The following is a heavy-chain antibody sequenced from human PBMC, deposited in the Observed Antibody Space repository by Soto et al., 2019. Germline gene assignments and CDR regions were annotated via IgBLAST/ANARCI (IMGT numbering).Heavy chain of an antibody. J-gene: IGHJ5*02. V-gene: IGHV4-30-2*01. CDR2: IYHSGST. D-gene: IGHD3-10*01. Sequence: SETLSLTCAVSGGSISSGGYSWSWIRQPPGKGLEWIGYIYHSGSTYYNPSLKSRVTISVDRSKNQFSLKLSSVTAADTAVYYCARAGRPQDPYNWFDPWGQGTLVTVSS. CDR1: GGSISSGGYS. CDR3: ARAGRPQDPYNWFDP.